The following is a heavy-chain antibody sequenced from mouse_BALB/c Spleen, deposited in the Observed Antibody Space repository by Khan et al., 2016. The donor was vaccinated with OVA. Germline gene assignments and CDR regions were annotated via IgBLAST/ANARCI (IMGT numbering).Heavy chain of an antibody. J-gene: IGHJ3*01. Sequence: QVQLKQSGAELVRPGVSVKISCKGSGYTFTDFAMHWVKQSHAQSLEWIGIISTYYGDASSNQKFKGKATMTVDKSSSTAYMELARLTSEDSAMYYSARGSGISRFAYWGQGPLVTVSA. CDR2: ISTYYGDA. D-gene: IGHD1-3*01. V-gene: IGHV1S137*01. CDR1: GYTFTDFA. CDR3: ARGSGISRFAY.